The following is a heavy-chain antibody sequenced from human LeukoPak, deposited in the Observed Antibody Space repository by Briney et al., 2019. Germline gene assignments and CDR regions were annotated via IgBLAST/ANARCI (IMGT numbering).Heavy chain of an antibody. CDR2: IYHSGST. CDR3: AIWVRGVISYRNY. CDR1: GYSISSGYY. V-gene: IGHV4-38-2*02. D-gene: IGHD3-10*01. Sequence: SETLSLTCTVSGYSISSGYYWGWFRQPPGKGLEWIGSIYHSGSTYYNPSLKSRVTISVDTSKNQFSLKLSSVTAADTAVYYCAIWVRGVISYRNYWGQGTLVTVSS. J-gene: IGHJ4*02.